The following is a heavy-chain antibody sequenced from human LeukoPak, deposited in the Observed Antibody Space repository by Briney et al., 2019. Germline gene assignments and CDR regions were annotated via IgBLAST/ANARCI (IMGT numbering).Heavy chain of an antibody. D-gene: IGHD1-26*01. CDR3: AKGYRGEYPNPWAPYDY. Sequence: PGGSLRLSCAASGFTFSSYAMSWVRQAPGKGLEWVSAISGSGGSTYYADSVKGRFTISRDNSKNTLYLQMNSLRAEDTAVYYCAKGYRGEYPNPWAPYDYWGQGTLVTASS. V-gene: IGHV3-23*01. CDR2: ISGSGGST. CDR1: GFTFSSYA. J-gene: IGHJ4*02.